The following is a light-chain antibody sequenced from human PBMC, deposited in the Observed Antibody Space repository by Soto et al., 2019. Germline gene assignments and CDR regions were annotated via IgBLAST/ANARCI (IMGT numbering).Light chain of an antibody. Sequence: QSVLTQSPSASASLGASVKLTCTLSSGHSSYAIAWHQQQPGKGPRYLMKLNSGGSHSKGDGIPDRFSGSSSGAERYLTISSLQSEDEADYYCQTWGTGIRVFGGGTKLTVL. CDR3: QTWGTGIRV. CDR2: LNSGGSH. J-gene: IGLJ3*02. CDR1: SGHSSYA. V-gene: IGLV4-69*01.